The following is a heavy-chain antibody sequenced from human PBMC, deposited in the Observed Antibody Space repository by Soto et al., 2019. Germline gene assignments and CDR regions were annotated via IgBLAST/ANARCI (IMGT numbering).Heavy chain of an antibody. J-gene: IGHJ3*01. Sequence: PGGSLRLSCAASGFNFNSYTINWVRQAPGKRLEWLSSISSSGYIFSTDSVRGRFTISRDNAKNSVYLQINSLKVEDTAVYYCAKETSPNSHYVFDVWGQGTMVTVSS. CDR2: ISSSGYI. D-gene: IGHD1-26*01. CDR3: AKETSPNSHYVFDV. CDR1: GFNFNSYT. V-gene: IGHV3-21*04.